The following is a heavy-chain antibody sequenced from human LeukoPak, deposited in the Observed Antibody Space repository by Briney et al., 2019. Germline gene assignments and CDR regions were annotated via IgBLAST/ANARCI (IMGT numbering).Heavy chain of an antibody. V-gene: IGHV4-39*01. CDR3: ARQEIGLRSFDP. CDR2: IYYTGTT. Sequence: SETLCLTCTVSGGSISSSLYHWGWIRQSPGKNLEWLGSIYYTGTTHYNPSLKSRVTISVDTSKNQFSLNLSSVTAADTAVYYCARQEIGLRSFDPWGQGTLVNVSS. J-gene: IGHJ5*02. CDR1: GGSISSSLYH. D-gene: IGHD3/OR15-3a*01.